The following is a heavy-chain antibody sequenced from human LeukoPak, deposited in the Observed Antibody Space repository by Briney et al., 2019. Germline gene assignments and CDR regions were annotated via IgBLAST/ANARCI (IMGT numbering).Heavy chain of an antibody. CDR2: IYHSGST. V-gene: IGHV4-30-2*01. CDR3: ARVIAAAGKGFDY. J-gene: IGHJ4*02. D-gene: IGHD6-13*01. CDR1: GGSISSGGYY. Sequence: SGTLPLTCAVSGGSISSGGYYWGWIRQPPGKGLEWIGYIYHSGSTYYNPSLKSRVTISVDTSKNQFSLKLSSVTAADTAVYYCARVIAAAGKGFDYWGQGTLVSVSS.